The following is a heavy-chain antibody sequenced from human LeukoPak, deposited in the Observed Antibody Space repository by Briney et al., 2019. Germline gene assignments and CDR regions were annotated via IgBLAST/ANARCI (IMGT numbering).Heavy chain of an antibody. Sequence: ASVTLSCTASGYTFTSYSISWVRQAPGPGLERMGWISAYNGNANYAQKLQGRVTMTTDTSTSTGYMELRSLRSDGTAVYYCARRGYRSGSYYTIDYWGQGTLVTVHS. CDR3: ARRGYRSGSYYTIDY. CDR2: ISAYNGNA. CDR1: GYTFTSYS. V-gene: IGHV1-18*01. J-gene: IGHJ4*02. D-gene: IGHD3-10*01.